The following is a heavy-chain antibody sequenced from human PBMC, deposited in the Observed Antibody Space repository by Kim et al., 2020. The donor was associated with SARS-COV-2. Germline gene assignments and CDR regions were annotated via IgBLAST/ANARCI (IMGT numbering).Heavy chain of an antibody. CDR3: ASAELPPLAHYDYVWGSDPLGSAFDI. CDR2: ISAYNGNT. CDR1: GYTFTSYG. D-gene: IGHD3-16*02. V-gene: IGHV1-18*04. Sequence: ASVKVSCKASGYTFTSYGISWVRQAPGQGLEWMGWISAYNGNTNYAQKLQGRVTMTTDTSTSTAYMELRSLRSDDTAVYYCASAELPPLAHYDYVWGSDPLGSAFDIWGQGTMVTVSS. J-gene: IGHJ3*02.